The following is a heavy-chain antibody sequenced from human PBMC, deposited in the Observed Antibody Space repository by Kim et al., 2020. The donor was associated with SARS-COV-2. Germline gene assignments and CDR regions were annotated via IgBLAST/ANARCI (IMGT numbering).Heavy chain of an antibody. D-gene: IGHD3-22*01. Sequence: GGSLRLSCAASGFTFSSYGMHWVRQAPGKGLEWVAVIWYDGSNKYYADSVKGRFTISRDNSKNTLYLQMNSLRAEDTAVYYCARDFLSLYYYDSSGCDYWGQGTLVTVSS. CDR2: IWYDGSNK. CDR1: GFTFSSYG. V-gene: IGHV3-33*01. CDR3: ARDFLSLYYYDSSGCDY. J-gene: IGHJ4*02.